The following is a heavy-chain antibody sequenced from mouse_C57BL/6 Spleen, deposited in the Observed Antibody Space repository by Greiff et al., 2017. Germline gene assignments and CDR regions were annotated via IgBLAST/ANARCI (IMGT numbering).Heavy chain of an antibody. V-gene: IGHV1-80*01. CDR3: ARSGTYYGSSYSFDY. D-gene: IGHD1-1*01. CDR1: GYAFSSYW. J-gene: IGHJ2*01. CDR2: IYPGDGDT. Sequence: QVQLQQSGAELVKPGASVKISCKASGYAFSSYWMNWVKQRPGKGLEWIGQIYPGDGDTNYNGKFKGKATLTADKSSSTAYMQLSSLTSEDSAVYFCARSGTYYGSSYSFDYWGQGTTLTVSS.